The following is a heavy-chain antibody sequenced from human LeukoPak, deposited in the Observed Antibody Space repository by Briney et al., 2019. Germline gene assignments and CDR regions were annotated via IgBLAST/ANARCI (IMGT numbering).Heavy chain of an antibody. CDR1: GFTFSADS. CDR2: ISSSGSNI. Sequence: GGSLRLSCAASGFTFSADSMNWVRQAPGKGLEWVSYISSSGSNIDYADSVKGRFTISRDNAKNSLYLQMNSLRDEDTAVYYCARGRSITLLRGVAMSDGFDIWGQGAMVAVSS. V-gene: IGHV3-48*02. D-gene: IGHD3-10*01. J-gene: IGHJ3*02. CDR3: ARGRSITLLRGVAMSDGFDI.